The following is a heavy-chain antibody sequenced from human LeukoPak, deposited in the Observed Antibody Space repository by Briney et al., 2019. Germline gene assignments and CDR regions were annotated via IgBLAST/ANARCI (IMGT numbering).Heavy chain of an antibody. J-gene: IGHJ4*02. D-gene: IGHD3-16*02. Sequence: GGSLRLSCAASGFTFDDYGMSWVRQAPGKGLEWVSAISGSGGSTYYADSVKGRFTISRDNSKNTLYLQMNSLRAEDTAVYYCAKVADMITFGGVIVIHYFDYWGQGTLVTVSS. CDR3: AKVADMITFGGVIVIHYFDY. CDR2: ISGSGGST. V-gene: IGHV3-23*01. CDR1: GFTFDDYG.